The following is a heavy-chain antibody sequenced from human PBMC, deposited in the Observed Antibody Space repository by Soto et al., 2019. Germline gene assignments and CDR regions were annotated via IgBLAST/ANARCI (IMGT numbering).Heavy chain of an antibody. CDR2: IFDAATA. CDR1: GESVGRGTNY. CDR3: ARDRRGRADGFIYYYGMEV. V-gene: IGHV4-61*01. D-gene: IGHD6-13*01. Sequence: QLQLQESGPGLMKPSGTLSLICSVSGESVGRGTNYWSWVRQAPGRGLEWIGYIFDAATAIYNPSFESRVSISLDAAKNQVSLKLTSVTAADTAIYYCARDRRGRADGFIYYYGMEVWGQGTSVTVSS. J-gene: IGHJ6*02.